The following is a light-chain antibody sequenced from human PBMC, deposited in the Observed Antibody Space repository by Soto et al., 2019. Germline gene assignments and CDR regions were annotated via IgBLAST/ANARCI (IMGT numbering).Light chain of an antibody. CDR1: QSVTTN. CDR2: YAS. CDR3: QQHSNWPMT. Sequence: EIVLTQSPATLSLSPGKRATLSCRASQSVTTNLAWYQQKPGQAPRLLIFYASTRATGIPARFSGSGSGTEFTLTISSLQSEDFAVYYCQQHSNWPMTFGQGTRLEIK. J-gene: IGKJ5*01. V-gene: IGKV3-15*01.